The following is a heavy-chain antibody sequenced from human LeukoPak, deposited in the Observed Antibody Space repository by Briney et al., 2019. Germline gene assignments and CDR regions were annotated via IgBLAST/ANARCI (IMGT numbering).Heavy chain of an antibody. CDR2: IYHSGST. CDR3: ARAPPEWVSSDYDGSWFDP. V-gene: IGHV4-30-2*01. D-gene: IGHD5-12*01. J-gene: IGHJ5*02. CDR1: GGSISSGGYS. Sequence: PSQTLSLTCGVSGGSISSGGYSWSWIRQPPGEGLEWIGYIYHSGSTHYNPSLKSRVTISVDRSKNQFSLKLRSVTAADTAVYYCARAPPEWVSSDYDGSWFDPWGQGTLVTVSS.